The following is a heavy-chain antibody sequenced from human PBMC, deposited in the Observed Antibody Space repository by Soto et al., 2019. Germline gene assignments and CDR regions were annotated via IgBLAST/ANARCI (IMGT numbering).Heavy chain of an antibody. CDR1: GDLFSRNA. V-gene: IGHV1-69*01. CDR3: ARDRHDFGDYVRHPD. D-gene: IGHD4-17*01. Sequence: QVRLVQSGAEVKKPGSAVKVSCNASGDLFSRNAFNWVRHAPGQGLEWMGRIIPVFGSTIYEQKFQGRLTITAGESTQTVYMELTRLTSDETAMYYCARDRHDFGDYVRHPDWGQGTLVTVSS. CDR2: IIPVFGST. J-gene: IGHJ4*02.